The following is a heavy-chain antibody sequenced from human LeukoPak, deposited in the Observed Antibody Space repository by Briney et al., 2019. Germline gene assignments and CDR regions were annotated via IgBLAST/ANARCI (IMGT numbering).Heavy chain of an antibody. V-gene: IGHV1-8*01. CDR1: GYTFTSYD. D-gene: IGHD3-10*01. J-gene: IGHJ6*03. CDR3: AREASGSYYMDV. CDR2: KNPNSGNT. Sequence: ASVKVPCKASGYTFTSYDINWVRQATGQGLEWMGWKNPNSGNTGYAQKFQGRVTMTRNTSTSTAYMELSSLRSEDTAVYYCAREASGSYYMDVWGKETTVTVS.